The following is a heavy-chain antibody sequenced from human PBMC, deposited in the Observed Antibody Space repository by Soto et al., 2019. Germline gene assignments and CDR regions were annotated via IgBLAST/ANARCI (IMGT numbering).Heavy chain of an antibody. CDR2: IYWNDDK. Sequence: SGPTLVNPTQTLTLTCTFSGFSLRTSGVGVGWIRQPPGKALEWLALIYWNDDKRYSPSLKSRLTITKDTSKNQVVLTMTNMDPVDTATYYCARSYVWGSYRIYYFDYWGQGTLVTVSS. D-gene: IGHD3-16*02. J-gene: IGHJ4*02. CDR1: GFSLRTSGVG. V-gene: IGHV2-5*01. CDR3: ARSYVWGSYRIYYFDY.